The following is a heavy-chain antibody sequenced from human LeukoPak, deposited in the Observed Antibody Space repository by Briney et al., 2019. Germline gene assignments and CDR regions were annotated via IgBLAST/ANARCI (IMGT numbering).Heavy chain of an antibody. J-gene: IGHJ4*02. CDR3: TTGPYDYGSGTYYH. CDR1: GFTFGNAW. V-gene: IGHV3-15*01. D-gene: IGHD3-10*01. Sequence: PGGSLRLSCAASGFTFGNAWMSWVRQAPGKGLEWVGRIKSKTDGGTTDYAAPVKGRFTISRDDSKNTLYVQMNSLKTEDTAVYYCTTGPYDYGSGTYYHWAQGTLVTVSS. CDR2: IKSKTDGGTT.